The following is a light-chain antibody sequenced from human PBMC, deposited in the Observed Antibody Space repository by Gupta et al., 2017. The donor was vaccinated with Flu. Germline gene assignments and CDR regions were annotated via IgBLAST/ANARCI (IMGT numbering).Light chain of an antibody. Sequence: GDRVTITCRASQGIRNELSWYQQKSGKAPKRLIYAASTLQGGVPSRFSASESGTEFTLTISSLQPEDFATYYCLQHHSSPWTFGQGTKVDIK. V-gene: IGKV1-17*01. CDR3: LQHHSSPWT. J-gene: IGKJ1*01. CDR1: QGIRNE. CDR2: AAS.